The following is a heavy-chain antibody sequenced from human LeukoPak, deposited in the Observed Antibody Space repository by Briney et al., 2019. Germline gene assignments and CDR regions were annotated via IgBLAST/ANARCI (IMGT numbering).Heavy chain of an antibody. D-gene: IGHD5-24*01. CDR1: GGSISSSSYY. CDR3: AREGGDGYPDWDY. J-gene: IGHJ4*02. V-gene: IGHV4-39*07. CDR2: IYYSGST. Sequence: PSETLSLTCTVSGGSISSSSYYWGWIRQPPGKGLEWIGSIYYSGSTYYNPSLKSRVTISVDTSKNQFSLKLSSVTAADTAVYYCAREGGDGYPDWDYWGQGTLVTVSS.